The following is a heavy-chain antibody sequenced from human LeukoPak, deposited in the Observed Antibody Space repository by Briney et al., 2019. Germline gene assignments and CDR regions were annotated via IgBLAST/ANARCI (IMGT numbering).Heavy chain of an antibody. D-gene: IGHD6-6*01. J-gene: IGHJ4*02. CDR3: ARGIAARRFDY. CDR2: INPSDGSI. Sequence: ASVKVSCKASGYTFTVYHMHWVRQAPGQGLEWMGIINPSDGSITYAQKFQGRVSITRDMSTSTIYMELSSLRSDDTAVYYCARGIAARRFDYWGQGTLVTVSS. V-gene: IGHV1-46*01. CDR1: GYTFTVYH.